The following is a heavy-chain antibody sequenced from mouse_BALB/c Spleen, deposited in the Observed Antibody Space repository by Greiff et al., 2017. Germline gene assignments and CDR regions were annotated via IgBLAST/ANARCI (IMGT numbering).Heavy chain of an antibody. CDR3: ARGGYSSGQGYAMDY. D-gene: IGHD3-1*01. J-gene: IGHJ4*01. CDR2: IDTSDSYT. CDR1: GYTFTDYW. Sequence: VQLQQPGAELVMPGASVKMSCKASGYTFTDYWMHWVKQRPGQGLEWIGAIDTSDSYTSYNQKFKGKATLTVDESSSTAYMQLSSLTSEDSAVYYCARGGYSSGQGYAMDYWGQGTSVTVSS. V-gene: IGHV1-69*01.